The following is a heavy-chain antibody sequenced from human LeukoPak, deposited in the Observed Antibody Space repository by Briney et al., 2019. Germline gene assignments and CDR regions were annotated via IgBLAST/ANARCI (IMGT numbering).Heavy chain of an antibody. CDR3: ARRVATIQYSYGRPDYYYGMDV. Sequence: PGGSLRLSCAASGFTVSSNYMSWVRQAPGKGLEWVANIKQDGSEKYYVDSVKGRFTISRDNAKNSLYLQMNSLRAEDTAVYYCARRVATIQYSYGRPDYYYGMDVWGQGTTVTVSS. CDR2: IKQDGSEK. CDR1: GFTVSSNY. V-gene: IGHV3-7*01. J-gene: IGHJ6*02. D-gene: IGHD5-12*01.